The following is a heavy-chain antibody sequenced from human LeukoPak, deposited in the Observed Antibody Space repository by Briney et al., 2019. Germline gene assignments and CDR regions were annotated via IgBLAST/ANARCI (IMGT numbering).Heavy chain of an antibody. CDR3: ARDFYYDSSDQSGVDY. Sequence: PGGSLRLSCAASGSTFSSYAMHWVRQAPGKGLEWVAVISYDGSNKYYADSVKGRFTISRDNSKNTLYLQMNSLRAEDTAVYYCARDFYYDSSDQSGVDYWGQGTLVTVSS. J-gene: IGHJ4*02. CDR2: ISYDGSNK. D-gene: IGHD3-22*01. V-gene: IGHV3-30*01. CDR1: GSTFSSYA.